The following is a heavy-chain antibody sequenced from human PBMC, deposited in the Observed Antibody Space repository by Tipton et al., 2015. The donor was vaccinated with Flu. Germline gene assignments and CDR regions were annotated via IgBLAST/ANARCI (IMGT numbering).Heavy chain of an antibody. V-gene: IGHV4-59*01. Sequence: TLSLTCTVSGGSISPYFWSWIRQPPAKGLEWIGYINYNGNTNYNPSLKSRLSMSIDTSKSQVSLKLNSVAAADTAMYYCARLQIRWAFDIWGQGTMVTVSS. D-gene: IGHD5-24*01. CDR1: GGSISPYF. CDR2: INYNGNT. CDR3: ARLQIRWAFDI. J-gene: IGHJ3*02.